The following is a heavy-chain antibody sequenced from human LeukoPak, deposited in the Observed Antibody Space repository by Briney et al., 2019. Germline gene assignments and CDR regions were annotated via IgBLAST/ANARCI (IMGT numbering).Heavy chain of an antibody. CDR3: AKEQGNYSGYGHSYFDY. D-gene: IGHD5-12*01. J-gene: IGHJ4*02. CDR2: IRYDGTNK. Sequence: GGSLRLSFAASGFTFSSYGIHWVRQAPGKGLEWVAFIRYDGTNKYYADSVKGRFTISRENSKNTLYLQMNSLRAEDTAVYYCAKEQGNYSGYGHSYFDYWGQGTLITVSS. CDR1: GFTFSSYG. V-gene: IGHV3-30*02.